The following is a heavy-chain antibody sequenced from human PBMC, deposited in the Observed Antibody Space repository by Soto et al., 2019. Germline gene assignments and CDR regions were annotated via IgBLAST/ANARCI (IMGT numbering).Heavy chain of an antibody. CDR1: GFTFSSYA. CDR3: ASMVRGAPDNWFDP. J-gene: IGHJ5*02. CDR2: ISGSGGST. Sequence: HPGGSLRLSCAASGFTFSSYAMSWVRQAPGKGLEWVSAISGSGGSTYYADSVKGRFTISRDNSKNTLYLQMNGLRAEDTAVYYCASMVRGAPDNWFDPWGQGTLVTVSS. D-gene: IGHD3-10*01. V-gene: IGHV3-23*01.